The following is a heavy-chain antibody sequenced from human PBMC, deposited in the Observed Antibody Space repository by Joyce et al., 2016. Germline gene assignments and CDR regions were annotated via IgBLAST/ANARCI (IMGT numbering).Heavy chain of an antibody. CDR1: GFTVRGFN. V-gene: IGHV3-73*02. J-gene: IGHJ4*02. Sequence: EVQLVESGGGLVQPGGSLKLSCAASGFTVRGFNMNWVRQAPGKGLEWVGHIRSKRDNYATHYGASVRGRFTISRDDSKNTAYLEMTGLTIEDTAMYYCSRQTVSCHDFWGQGALVTVSS. CDR2: IRSKRDNYAT. D-gene: IGHD2-2*01. CDR3: SRQTVSCHDF.